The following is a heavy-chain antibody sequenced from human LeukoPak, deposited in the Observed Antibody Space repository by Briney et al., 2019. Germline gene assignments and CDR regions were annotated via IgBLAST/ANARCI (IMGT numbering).Heavy chain of an antibody. V-gene: IGHV1-2*02. CDR3: ARDRSYSGYDSAFDI. CDR1: GYTFTGYY. D-gene: IGHD5-12*01. Sequence: GVSVKVSCKASGYTFTGYYMHWVRQAPGQGLEWMGWINPNSGGTNYAQKFQGRVTMTRDTSISTAYMELSRLRSDDTAVYYCARDRSYSGYDSAFDIWGQGTMVTVSS. CDR2: INPNSGGT. J-gene: IGHJ3*02.